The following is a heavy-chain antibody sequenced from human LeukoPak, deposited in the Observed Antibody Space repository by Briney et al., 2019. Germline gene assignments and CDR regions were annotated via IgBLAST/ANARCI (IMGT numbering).Heavy chain of an antibody. CDR1: GGSISSYY. CDR2: IYYSGST. D-gene: IGHD5-18*01. CDR3: ARGYSYGYYYYYGMDV. V-gene: IGHV4-59*08. J-gene: IGHJ6*02. Sequence: SETLSLTCTVSGGSISSYYWSWIRQPPGKGLEWIGYIYYSGSTNYNPSLKSRVTISVDTSKNQFSLKLSSVTAADTAVYYCARGYSYGYYYYYGMDVWGQGTTVTVSS.